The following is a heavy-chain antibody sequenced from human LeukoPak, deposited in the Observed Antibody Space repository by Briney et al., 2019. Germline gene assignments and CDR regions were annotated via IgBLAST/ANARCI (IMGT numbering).Heavy chain of an antibody. Sequence: ASVKVSCKASGYTFTSYGISWVRQAPGQGLEWMGWISAYNGNTNYAQKLQGRVTMTTDTSTSTAYMELRSLRSEDTAVYYCARGPTAIHSDGWFDPWGQGTLVTVSS. CDR2: ISAYNGNT. CDR1: GYTFTSYG. V-gene: IGHV1-18*04. CDR3: ARGPTAIHSDGWFDP. J-gene: IGHJ5*02. D-gene: IGHD2-21*02.